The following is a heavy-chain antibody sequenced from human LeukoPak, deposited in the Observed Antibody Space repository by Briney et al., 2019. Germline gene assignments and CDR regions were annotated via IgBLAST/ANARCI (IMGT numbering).Heavy chain of an antibody. V-gene: IGHV1-8*03. D-gene: IGHD6-19*01. CDR1: GGTFSGYA. Sequence: GASVKVSCKASGGTFSGYAISWVRQAPGQGLAWMGWMNPNSGDTAYAQKFQDRVTITRNTSISTAYMELSSLRSEDTAVYFCARGGKWLVPDYWGQGSLVTVSS. J-gene: IGHJ4*02. CDR3: ARGGKWLVPDY. CDR2: MNPNSGDT.